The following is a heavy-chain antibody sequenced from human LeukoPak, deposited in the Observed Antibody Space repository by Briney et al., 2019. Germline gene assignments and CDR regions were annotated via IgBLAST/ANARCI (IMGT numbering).Heavy chain of an antibody. V-gene: IGHV3-7*01. CDR3: AREGDTVTPLYYMDV. J-gene: IGHJ6*03. CDR2: IKQDGSEK. CDR1: GFTFSSYW. Sequence: GGSLRLSCAASGFTFSSYWMSWVRQAPGKGLEWVANIKQDGSEKYYVDSVKGRFTISRDNAKNSLYLQMNSLRAEDTAVYYCAREGDTVTPLYYMDVWGKGTTVTVSS. D-gene: IGHD4-11*01.